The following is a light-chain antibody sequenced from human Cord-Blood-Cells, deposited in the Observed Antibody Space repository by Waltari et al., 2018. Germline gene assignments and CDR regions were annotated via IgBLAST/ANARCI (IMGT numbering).Light chain of an antibody. CDR3: QQSYSTPWT. CDR1: QSISSY. Sequence: DIQMTQSPSSLSASVGDRVTITCRASQSISSYLNWYQQKPGKAPKLLIYAASSLQSGVPSRCIGSRSGTDFTLTISSLQPEDFATYYCQQSYSTPWTFGQGTKVEIK. CDR2: AAS. V-gene: IGKV1-39*01. J-gene: IGKJ1*01.